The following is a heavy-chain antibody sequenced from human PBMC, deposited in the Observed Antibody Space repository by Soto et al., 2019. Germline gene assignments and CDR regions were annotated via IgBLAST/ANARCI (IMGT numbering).Heavy chain of an antibody. CDR2: TYKSTTT. V-gene: IGHV4-30-4*01. CDR1: GDSISTVDYF. CDR3: ARGRYCLTGRCFPNWFDS. J-gene: IGHJ5*01. D-gene: IGHD2-15*01. Sequence: SETLSLTCSVSGDSISTVDYFWAWIRQPPGQALEYIGYTYKSTTTYYNPSFESRVAISLDTSKSQFSLNVTSVTAADTAVYFCARGRYCLTGRCFPNWFDSWGQGTLVTVSS.